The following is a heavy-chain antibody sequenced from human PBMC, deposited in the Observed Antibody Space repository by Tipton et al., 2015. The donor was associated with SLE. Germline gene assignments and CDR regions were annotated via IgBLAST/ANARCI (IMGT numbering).Heavy chain of an antibody. J-gene: IGHJ4*02. CDR3: PRTAAVAGHGFDY. V-gene: IGHV1-69*01. CDR1: GGTFSSYA. D-gene: IGHD6-19*01. Sequence: QSGAEVKKPGSSVKVSCKASGGTFSSYAISWVRQAPGQGLEWMGGIIPIFGTANYAQKSQGRVTITADESTSTAYMELSRLRSDDTAVYYWPRTAAVAGHGFDYWGQGTLVTVSS. CDR2: IIPIFGTA.